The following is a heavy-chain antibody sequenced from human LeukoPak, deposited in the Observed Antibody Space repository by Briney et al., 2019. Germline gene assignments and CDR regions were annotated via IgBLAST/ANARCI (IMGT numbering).Heavy chain of an antibody. CDR3: IRIRTGAPQYGMDV. CDR1: GFTFSSYA. J-gene: IGHJ6*02. D-gene: IGHD7-27*01. Sequence: GGSLRLSCAASGFTFSSYAMSWVRQAPGKGLEWVSAISGSGGSTYYADSVKGRFTISRENAWNSLFLQMNSLRDGDTAVYYCIRIRTGAPQYGMDVWGQGTTVTVSS. CDR2: ISGSGGST. V-gene: IGHV3-23*01.